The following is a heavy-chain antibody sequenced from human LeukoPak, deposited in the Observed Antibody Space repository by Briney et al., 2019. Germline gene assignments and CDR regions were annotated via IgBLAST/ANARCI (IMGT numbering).Heavy chain of an antibody. V-gene: IGHV4-61*05. D-gene: IGHD1-26*01. CDR3: ARGEGYSGNWYPYFDY. CDR1: GGSISSSSYS. J-gene: IGHJ4*02. Sequence: SETLSLTCTFSGGSISSSSYSWGWIRQPPGKGLEWIGHIYASGSTNYNPSLKSRVTISVDTSKSQFSLRLSSVTAADTAVYYCARGEGYSGNWYPYFDYWGQRALVTVSS. CDR2: IYASGST.